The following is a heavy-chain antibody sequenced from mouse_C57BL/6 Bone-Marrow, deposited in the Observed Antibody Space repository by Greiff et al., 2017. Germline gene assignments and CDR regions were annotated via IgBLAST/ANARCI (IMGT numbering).Heavy chain of an antibody. CDR2: IRNKDNGYKT. CDR1: GFTFTDYY. Sequence: EVQVVESGGGLVQPGGSLSLSCAASGFTFTDYYMSWVRQRPGKALEWLGFIRNKDNGYKTEYSASVKGRFTISIDNSKSILYLQMKSLRAEDGATYYCARSRAGAYWGQGTLVTVSA. V-gene: IGHV7-3*01. CDR3: ARSRAGAY. J-gene: IGHJ3*01.